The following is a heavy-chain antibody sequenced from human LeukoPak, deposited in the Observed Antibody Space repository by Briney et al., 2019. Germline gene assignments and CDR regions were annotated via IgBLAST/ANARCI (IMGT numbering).Heavy chain of an antibody. J-gene: IGHJ6*02. CDR3: ANDHSSGWWNDMDV. Sequence: PGGSLRLSCAASGFTVSSNYMNWVRQAPGKGLEWVSVIYSGGSTYYADSVKGRFTISRDNSKNTLYLQMNSLRAEDTAVYYCANDHSSGWWNDMDVWGQGTTVTVSS. V-gene: IGHV3-66*01. D-gene: IGHD6-19*01. CDR1: GFTVSSNY. CDR2: IYSGGST.